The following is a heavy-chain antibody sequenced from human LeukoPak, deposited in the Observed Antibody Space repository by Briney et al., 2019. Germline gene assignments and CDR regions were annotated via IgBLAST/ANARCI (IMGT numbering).Heavy chain of an antibody. V-gene: IGHV1-69*06. Sequence: SVKVSCKASGYSFTSYYMHWVRQAPGQGLEWMGGIIPIFGTANYAQKFQGRVTITADKSTSTAYMELSSLRSEDTAVYYCARHRSGNYGLKYYFDYWGQGTLVTVSS. CDR1: GYSFTSYY. J-gene: IGHJ4*02. CDR3: ARHRSGNYGLKYYFDY. D-gene: IGHD1-26*01. CDR2: IIPIFGTA.